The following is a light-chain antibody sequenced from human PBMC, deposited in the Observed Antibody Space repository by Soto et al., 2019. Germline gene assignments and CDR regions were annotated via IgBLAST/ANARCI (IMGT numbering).Light chain of an antibody. CDR2: KAS. J-gene: IGKJ1*01. V-gene: IGKV1-5*03. CDR1: QSISSW. Sequence: IQMTKSPFTLSASVGDRVTITCRASQSISSWLAWYQQKPGKAPKLLIYKASTLKSGVPSRFSGSGSGTEFTLTISSLQPDDFATYYCQHYNSYSEAFCQGTMV. CDR3: QHYNSYSEA.